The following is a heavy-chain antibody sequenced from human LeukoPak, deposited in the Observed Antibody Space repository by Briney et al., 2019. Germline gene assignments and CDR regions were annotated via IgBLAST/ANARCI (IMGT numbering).Heavy chain of an antibody. Sequence: RSETLSLTCTVSGGSISSYYWSWIRQPAGKGLEWIGRIYTSGSTNYHPSLKSRVTMSVDTSKNHFSLKLSSVTAADTAVYYCARIAAALNDAFDIWGQGTMVTVSS. D-gene: IGHD6-13*01. CDR3: ARIAAALNDAFDI. CDR1: GGSISSYY. V-gene: IGHV4-4*07. J-gene: IGHJ3*02. CDR2: IYTSGST.